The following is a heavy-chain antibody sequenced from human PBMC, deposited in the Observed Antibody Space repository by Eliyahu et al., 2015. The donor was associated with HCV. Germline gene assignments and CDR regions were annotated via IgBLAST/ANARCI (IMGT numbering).Heavy chain of an antibody. V-gene: IGHV2-26*01. D-gene: IGHD3-3*01. Sequence: QVTLKESGPVLVKPTETLTLTCTVSGFSLSNARMGVSWIRQPPGXALEWLAHIISNDGKFYNTSLKSRLTISRDTSKGQVVLTMTNMDPVDTATYYCARTSDFDFWKSPEWFDPWGQGTLVTVSS. J-gene: IGHJ5*02. CDR2: IISNDGK. CDR1: GFSLSNARMG. CDR3: ARTSDFDFWKSPEWFDP.